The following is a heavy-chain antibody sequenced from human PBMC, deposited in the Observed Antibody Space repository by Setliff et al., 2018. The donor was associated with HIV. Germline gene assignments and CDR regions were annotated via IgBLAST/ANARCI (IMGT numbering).Heavy chain of an antibody. D-gene: IGHD2-15*01. Sequence: LSLSCAASGFTFSDYYMTWIRQAPGKGLEWVSHISSSGSTIYYADSVKGRFTISRDNAKNSLSLQMNSLRAEDTAVYYCARDLNPYGGNVDYWGQGTLVTVSS. J-gene: IGHJ4*02. V-gene: IGHV3-11*04. CDR1: GFTFSDYY. CDR2: ISSSGSTI. CDR3: ARDLNPYGGNVDY.